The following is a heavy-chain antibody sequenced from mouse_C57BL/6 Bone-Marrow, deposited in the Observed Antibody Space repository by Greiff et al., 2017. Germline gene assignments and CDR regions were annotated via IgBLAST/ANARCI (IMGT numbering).Heavy chain of an antibody. CDR1: GYTFTSYT. J-gene: IGHJ2*01. Sequence: VQLQQSGAELARPGASVKMTCKASGYTFTSYTMHWVKQRPGQGLEWIGYMNPSSGYTKYNQKFKDKATLPADKSSSTAYMQLSSLTAEDSAVYYCARVYYGNYDYWGQGTTLTVSS. V-gene: IGHV1-4*01. CDR2: MNPSSGYT. CDR3: ARVYYGNYDY. D-gene: IGHD2-1*01.